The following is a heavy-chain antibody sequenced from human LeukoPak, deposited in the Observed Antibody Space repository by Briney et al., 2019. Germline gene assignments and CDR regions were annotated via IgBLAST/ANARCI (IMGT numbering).Heavy chain of an antibody. D-gene: IGHD6-6*01. CDR1: GGSVSSYY. J-gene: IGHJ4*02. V-gene: IGHV4-59*02. CDR2: MSYSGRT. Sequence: SETLSLTCTVSGGSVSSYYWSWIRQTPEKGLEWIGYMSYSGRTDYGPSLKSRVTMSVDTSKNQFSLKMSYVTAADTGVYYCARAMSIAARLQTIFDYWGQGTLVTVSS. CDR3: ARAMSIAARLQTIFDY.